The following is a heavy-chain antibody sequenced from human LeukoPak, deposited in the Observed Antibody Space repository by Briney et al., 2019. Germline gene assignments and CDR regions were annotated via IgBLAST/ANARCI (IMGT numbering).Heavy chain of an antibody. V-gene: IGHV3-48*03. CDR3: ASELAAAAGAIDY. CDR2: ISSSGSTI. Sequence: GGSLRLSCAASGFTFSSYEMNWVRQAPGKGLEWVSHISSSGSTIYYADSVKGRFTISRNNAKNSLYLQMNSLRAEDTAVYYCASELAAAAGAIDYWGQGTLVTVSS. J-gene: IGHJ4*02. CDR1: GFTFSSYE. D-gene: IGHD6-13*01.